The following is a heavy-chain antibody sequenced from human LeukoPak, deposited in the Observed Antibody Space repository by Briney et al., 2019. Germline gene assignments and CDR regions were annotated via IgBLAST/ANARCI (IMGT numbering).Heavy chain of an antibody. CDR3: ARRQYYYDSSDIDY. J-gene: IGHJ4*02. Sequence: GESLKISCKGSGYSFSSYWIGWVRQMPGKGLEWMGIIYPGDSDTRYSPSFQGQVTISADKSISTAYLQWSSLKASDTAIYYCARRQYYYDSSDIDYWGQGTLVTVSS. CDR1: GYSFSSYW. D-gene: IGHD3-22*01. V-gene: IGHV5-51*01. CDR2: IYPGDSDT.